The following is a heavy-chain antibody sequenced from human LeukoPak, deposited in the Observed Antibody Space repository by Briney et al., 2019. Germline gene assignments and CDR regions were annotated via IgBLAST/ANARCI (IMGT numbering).Heavy chain of an antibody. D-gene: IGHD3-22*01. V-gene: IGHV3-23*01. CDR2: ISGSGGST. Sequence: GGSLRLSCAAFGFTFSSYAMSWVRQAPGKGLEWVSAISGSGGSTYYADSVKGRFSISRDNAKNSLYLQMNTLRADDTAVYYCARVRDSSGYYSDYWGQGTLVTVSS. CDR3: ARVRDSSGYYSDY. CDR1: GFTFSSYA. J-gene: IGHJ4*02.